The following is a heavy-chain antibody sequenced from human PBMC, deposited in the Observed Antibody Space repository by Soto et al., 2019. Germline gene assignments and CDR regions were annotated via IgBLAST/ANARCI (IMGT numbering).Heavy chain of an antibody. CDR3: ARGDDFDYYYTMDV. Sequence: QAQLVQSGAEVKKPWSSVKVSCKASGGTFSNHAISWVRQAPGQGLEWMGGIMPLNGSANYAQKFQGRVTITADTSTNTAYMELTSLTSEDTAVYYCARGDDFDYYYTMDVWGQGTTVTVSS. J-gene: IGHJ6*02. CDR2: IMPLNGSA. V-gene: IGHV1-69*06. CDR1: GGTFSNHA. D-gene: IGHD3-16*01.